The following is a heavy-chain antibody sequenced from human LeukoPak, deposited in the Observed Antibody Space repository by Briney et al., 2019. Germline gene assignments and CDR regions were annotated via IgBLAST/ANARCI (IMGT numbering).Heavy chain of an antibody. D-gene: IGHD3-9*01. CDR3: ARTLRYFDRFDP. J-gene: IGHJ5*02. CDR1: GYTFTGYY. Sequence: ASVKVSCKASGYTFTGYYMHWVRQAPGQGLEWMGWINPNSGGTNYAQKFQGRVTMTRHTSISTDYMELSRLRSDDTAVYYCARTLRYFDRFDPWGQGTLVTVSS. CDR2: INPNSGGT. V-gene: IGHV1-2*02.